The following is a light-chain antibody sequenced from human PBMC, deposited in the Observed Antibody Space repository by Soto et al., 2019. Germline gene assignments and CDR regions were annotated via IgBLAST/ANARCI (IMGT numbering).Light chain of an antibody. CDR1: QSISDL. CDR2: KAS. V-gene: IGKV1-5*03. Sequence: IQMTQSPSTLSASVGDRVTITCRASQSISDLLAWYQQKPGEAPKLLIYKASSLESGVPSRFSGSGSGTQFSLTISSLQPDDFATYYCQQYDNYSPFGGWTKVEIK. J-gene: IGKJ4*02. CDR3: QQYDNYSP.